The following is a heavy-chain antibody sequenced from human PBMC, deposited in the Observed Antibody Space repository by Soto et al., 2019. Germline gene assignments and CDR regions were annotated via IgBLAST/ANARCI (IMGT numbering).Heavy chain of an antibody. Sequence: EVQLLESGGGLVQPGGSLRLSCAASGFTFSSYAMSWVRQAPGKGLEWVSAISGSGGSTYYADSVKGRFTISRDNSKNTMYLQRNSLRAEDTAVYYCAKSYGDYGVVFDYWGQGTLVTVSS. D-gene: IGHD4-17*01. J-gene: IGHJ4*02. V-gene: IGHV3-23*01. CDR3: AKSYGDYGVVFDY. CDR2: ISGSGGST. CDR1: GFTFSSYA.